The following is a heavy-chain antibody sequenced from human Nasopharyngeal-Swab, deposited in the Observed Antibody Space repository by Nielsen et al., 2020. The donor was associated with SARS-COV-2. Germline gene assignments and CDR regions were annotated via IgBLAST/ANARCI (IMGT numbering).Heavy chain of an antibody. CDR1: GYTFTSYG. V-gene: IGHV1-18*01. CDR3: ARVGGYDFWSGYYYYYYGMDV. CDR2: ISAYNGNT. D-gene: IGHD3-3*01. J-gene: IGHJ6*02. Sequence: ASAKVSCKASGYTFTSYGISWVRQAPGQGLEWMGWISAYNGNTNYAQKLQGRVTMTTDTSTSTAYMELRSLRSDDTAVYYCARVGGYDFWSGYYYYYYGMDVWGQGTTVTVSS.